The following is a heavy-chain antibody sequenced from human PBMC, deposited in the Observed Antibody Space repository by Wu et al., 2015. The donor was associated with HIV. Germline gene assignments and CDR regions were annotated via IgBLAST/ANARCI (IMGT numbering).Heavy chain of an antibody. CDR3: ASYGPGYNWMYS. CDR1: GYSFTGYF. Sequence: QVQLVQSGPEVKKPGTSVKVSCKASGYSFTGYFIQWVRQAPGRGLEWMGWINPNSGGTNYAQKFQVRVIMTRDTSNSTIYMELRGLRSDDTALYFCASYGPGYNWMYSWGQGTLVTVSS. D-gene: IGHD1-20*01. CDR2: INPNSGGT. V-gene: IGHV1-2*02. J-gene: IGHJ4*02.